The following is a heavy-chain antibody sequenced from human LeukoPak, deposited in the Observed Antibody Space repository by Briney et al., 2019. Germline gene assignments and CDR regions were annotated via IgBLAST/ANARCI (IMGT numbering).Heavy chain of an antibody. CDR1: GFSYDNYG. CDR2: INWNGGST. J-gene: IGHJ3*02. D-gene: IGHD3-22*01. Sequence: PGGSLRLSCAASGFSYDNYGMSWVRQAPGKGLEWVSGINWNGGSTGYADSVKGRFAISRDNAKNSLYLQMNSLRAEDTVLYYCARIDTYYYDRRGYYSAFDIWGQGTIVTVSS. V-gene: IGHV3-20*04. CDR3: ARIDTYYYDRRGYYSAFDI.